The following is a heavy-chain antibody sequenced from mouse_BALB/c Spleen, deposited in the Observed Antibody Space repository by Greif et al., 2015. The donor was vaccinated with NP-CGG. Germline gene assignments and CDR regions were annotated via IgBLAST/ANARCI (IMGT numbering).Heavy chain of an antibody. CDR3: ARGDYDYGYYAMDY. J-gene: IGHJ4*01. Sequence: VQLKQSGAELVKPGASVKLSCTASGFNIKDTYMHWVKQRPEQGLEWIGRIDPANGNTKYDPKFQGKATITADTSSNTAYLQLSSLTSEDTAVYYCARGDYDYGYYAMDYWGQGTSVTVSS. CDR2: IDPANGNT. CDR1: GFNIKDTY. V-gene: IGHV14-3*02. D-gene: IGHD2-4*01.